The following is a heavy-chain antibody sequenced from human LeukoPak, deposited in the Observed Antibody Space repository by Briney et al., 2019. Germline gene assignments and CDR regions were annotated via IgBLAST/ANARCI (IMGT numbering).Heavy chain of an antibody. CDR3: AKDGSVLRFLEWLRDAFDI. D-gene: IGHD3-3*01. V-gene: IGHV3-23*01. CDR1: GFTFSSYA. CDR2: ISGSGGSI. Sequence: GGSLRLSCAASGFTFSSYAMSWVRQAPGKGLEWVSAISGSGGSIYYADSVKGRFTISRDNSKNTLYLQMNSLRAEDTAVYYCAKDGSVLRFLEWLRDAFDIWGQGTMVTVSS. J-gene: IGHJ3*02.